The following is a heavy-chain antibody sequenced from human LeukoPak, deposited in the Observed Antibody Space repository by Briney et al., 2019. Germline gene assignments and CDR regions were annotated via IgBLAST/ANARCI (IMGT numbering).Heavy chain of an antibody. D-gene: IGHD3-16*01. CDR2: MNPNSGNT. Sequence: VASVKVSFKASGYTFTSYDINWVRQATGQGLGGRGWMNPNSGNTGCAQKFQGRVTMTRNTSVSTAYMELSSLRSEDTAVYYCARGNLLDYVSPNWFDPWGQGTLVTVSS. CDR1: GYTFTSYD. V-gene: IGHV1-8*01. CDR3: ARGNLLDYVSPNWFDP. J-gene: IGHJ5*02.